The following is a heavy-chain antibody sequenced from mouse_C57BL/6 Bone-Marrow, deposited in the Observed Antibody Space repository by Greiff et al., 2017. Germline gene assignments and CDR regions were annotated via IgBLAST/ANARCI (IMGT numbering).Heavy chain of an antibody. CDR2: ISDGGSYT. V-gene: IGHV5-4*03. CDR1: GFTFSSYA. CDR3: ARLGLRRPAWFAY. Sequence: EVKVVESGGGLVKPGGSLKLSCAASGFTFSSYAMSWVRQTPEKRLEWVATISDGGSYTYYPDNVKGRFTISRDNAKNNLYLQMSHLKSEDTAMYYCARLGLRRPAWFAYWGQGTLVTVSA. D-gene: IGHD2-4*01. J-gene: IGHJ3*01.